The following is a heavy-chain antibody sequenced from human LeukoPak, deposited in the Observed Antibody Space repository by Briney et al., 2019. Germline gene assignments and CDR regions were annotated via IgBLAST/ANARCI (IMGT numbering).Heavy chain of an antibody. CDR3: ARWPNTVAGRTLDY. CDR1: GGTFSSYA. CDR2: IIPILGIA. V-gene: IGHV1-69*04. Sequence: ASVKVSCKASGGTFSSYAISWVRQAPGQGLEWMGRIIPILGIANYAQKFQGRVTITADKSTSTAYMELSSLRSEDTAVYYCARWPNTVAGRTLDYWGQGTLVTVSS. J-gene: IGHJ4*02. D-gene: IGHD6-19*01.